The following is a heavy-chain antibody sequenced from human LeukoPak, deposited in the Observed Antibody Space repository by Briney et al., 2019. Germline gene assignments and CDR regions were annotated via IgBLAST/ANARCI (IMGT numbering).Heavy chain of an antibody. Sequence: SETLSLTCAVYGGSFSGYYWSWIRQPPGKGLKWIGEINHSGSTNYNPSLKSRVTISVDTSKNQFSLKLSSVTAADTAVYYCARSRGYSYAINFDYWGQGTLVTVSS. V-gene: IGHV4-34*01. CDR2: INHSGST. J-gene: IGHJ4*02. D-gene: IGHD5-18*01. CDR3: ARSRGYSYAINFDY. CDR1: GGSFSGYY.